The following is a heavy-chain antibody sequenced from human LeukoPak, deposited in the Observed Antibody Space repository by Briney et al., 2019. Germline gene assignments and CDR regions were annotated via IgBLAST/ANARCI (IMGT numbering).Heavy chain of an antibody. D-gene: IGHD6-25*01. J-gene: IGHJ4*02. Sequence: PSETLSLTCAVPGAPISSNNWWWSWVRQPPGKGLEWIGEIYHSGSTNYNPSLKSRVTMSVDKSKNQFSLKLSSVTTADTAVYYCARAGGVKTAALDLDYWGQGTLVTVSS. CDR1: GAPISSNNW. CDR3: ARAGGVKTAALDLDY. CDR2: IYHSGST. V-gene: IGHV4-4*02.